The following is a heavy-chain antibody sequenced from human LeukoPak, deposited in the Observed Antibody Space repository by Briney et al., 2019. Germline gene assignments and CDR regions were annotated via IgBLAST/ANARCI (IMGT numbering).Heavy chain of an antibody. D-gene: IGHD3-3*01. V-gene: IGHV5-51*01. Sequence: GESLKLSGKGFGYSFTSYWIGWVRQMPGKGLEWMGIIYPGDSDTSYSPSFQGQVTISADESISTAYLQWSSLKASDTAMYYCARHENYDFWSGYYTYYYYGMDVWGQGTTVTVSS. CDR2: IYPGDSDT. J-gene: IGHJ6*02. CDR1: GYSFTSYW. CDR3: ARHENYDFWSGYYTYYYYGMDV.